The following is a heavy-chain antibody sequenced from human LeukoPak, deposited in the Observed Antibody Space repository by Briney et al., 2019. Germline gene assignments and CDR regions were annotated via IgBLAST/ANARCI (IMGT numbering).Heavy chain of an antibody. D-gene: IGHD6-13*01. CDR1: GFTFSSYG. Sequence: GGSLRLSCAASGFTFSSYGMHWVRQAPGKGLEWVAVIWYDGSNKYYADSVKGRFTISRDNSKNTLYLQMNSLRAEDTAVYYCAKWDEQQLDAFDIWGQGTMVTVSS. CDR2: IWYDGSNK. V-gene: IGHV3-33*06. CDR3: AKWDEQQLDAFDI. J-gene: IGHJ3*02.